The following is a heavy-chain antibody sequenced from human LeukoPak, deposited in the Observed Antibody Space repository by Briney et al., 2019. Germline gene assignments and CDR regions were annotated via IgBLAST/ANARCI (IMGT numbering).Heavy chain of an antibody. V-gene: IGHV3-30*04. CDR3: ARELYSGSYRLFDY. CDR2: ISVDGSNK. CDR1: GFTFSAYA. J-gene: IGHJ4*02. D-gene: IGHD1-26*01. Sequence: GGSLRLSCAASGFTFSAYAMHWVRQAPGKGLEWVAVISVDGSNKYYADSVKGRFTISRDNAKNSLYLQMNSLRAEDTAVYYCARELYSGSYRLFDYWGQGTLVTVSS.